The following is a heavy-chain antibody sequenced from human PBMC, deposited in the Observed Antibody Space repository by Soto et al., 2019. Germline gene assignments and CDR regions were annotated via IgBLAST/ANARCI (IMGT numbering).Heavy chain of an antibody. CDR2: ISGSGGST. CDR3: AKDQHYGSGSDY. D-gene: IGHD3-10*01. J-gene: IGHJ4*02. V-gene: IGHV3-23*01. Sequence: WGSLRLSCAASGFTFSSYAMSWVRQAPGKGLEWVSAISGSGGSTYYADSVKGRFTISRDNSKNTLYLQMNSLRAEDTAVYYCAKDQHYGSGSDYWGQGTLVTVSS. CDR1: GFTFSSYA.